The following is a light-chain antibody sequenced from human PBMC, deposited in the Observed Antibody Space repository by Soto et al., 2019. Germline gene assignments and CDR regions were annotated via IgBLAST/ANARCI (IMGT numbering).Light chain of an antibody. V-gene: IGLV1-40*01. CDR1: GSNIGSNS. CDR2: GVS. Sequence: QAVVTQPPSVSAAPGQRVSISCSGSGSNIGSNSVCWYQQLPGAAPKLLIYGVSKRPSGVSDRFSGSKSGNTASLTISGLQAEDEADYYCDSYTSSSTYVFGTGTKVTVL. CDR3: DSYTSSSTYV. J-gene: IGLJ1*01.